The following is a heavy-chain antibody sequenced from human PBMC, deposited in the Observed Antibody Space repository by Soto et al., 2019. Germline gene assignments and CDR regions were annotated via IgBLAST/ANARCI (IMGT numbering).Heavy chain of an antibody. CDR2: ISAYNGNT. V-gene: IGHV1-18*04. D-gene: IGHD3-22*01. CDR1: GYTFTSYG. Sequence: GASVKVSCKASGYTFTSYGISWVRQAPGQGLEWMGWISAYNGNTNYAQKLQGRVTMTTDTSTSTAYMELRSLGSDDTAVYYCALGDYDSSGYYYVSDYYYYGMDVWGQGTTVTVSS. J-gene: IGHJ6*02. CDR3: ALGDYDSSGYYYVSDYYYYGMDV.